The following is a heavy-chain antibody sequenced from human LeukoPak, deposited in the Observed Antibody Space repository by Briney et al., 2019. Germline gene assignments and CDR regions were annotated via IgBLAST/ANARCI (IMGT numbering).Heavy chain of an antibody. D-gene: IGHD1-26*01. CDR1: AFTVSSNY. J-gene: IGHJ6*02. CDR2: IYSGGST. CDR3: ARGGGLSGSYSDGMDV. Sequence: GGSLRLSCAVSAFTVSSNYVSWVRQAPGKGLEWVSVIYSGGSTYYADSVKGRFTISRHNSKNTLYLQMNSLRAEDTAVYYCARGGGLSGSYSDGMDVWGQGTTVTVSS. V-gene: IGHV3-53*04.